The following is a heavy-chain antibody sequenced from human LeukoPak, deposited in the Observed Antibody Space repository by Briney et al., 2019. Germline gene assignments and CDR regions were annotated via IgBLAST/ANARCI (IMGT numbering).Heavy chain of an antibody. CDR3: AREVTGAFDI. J-gene: IGHJ3*02. CDR1: GFTFSSYA. CDR2: ISSNGGST. Sequence: PGGSLRLSCAASGFTFSSYAMHWVRQSPGKGLEYVSAISSNGGSTFYANSVKGRVTISRDNSKNTLYLQMGSLRAEDMAVYYCAREVTGAFDIWGQGTMVTVSS. V-gene: IGHV3-64*01.